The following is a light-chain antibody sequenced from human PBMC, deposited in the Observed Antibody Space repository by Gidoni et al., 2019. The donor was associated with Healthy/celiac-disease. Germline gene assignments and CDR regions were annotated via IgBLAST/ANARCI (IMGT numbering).Light chain of an antibody. J-gene: IGKJ1*01. Sequence: ESVLTQSPGTLSLSPGERATLSCRASQAVSNSYLAWYVQKPGQAPRLLIYGASNRAPGTPDRFSGSGSGTDFTLTISRLEPEDFATYYCQQYGSSSGAFGQGTKVEIK. CDR1: QAVSNSY. V-gene: IGKV3-20*01. CDR2: GAS. CDR3: QQYGSSSGA.